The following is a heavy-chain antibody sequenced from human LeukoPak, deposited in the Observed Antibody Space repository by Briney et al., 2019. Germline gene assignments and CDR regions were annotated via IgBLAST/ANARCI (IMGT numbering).Heavy chain of an antibody. D-gene: IGHD2-15*01. V-gene: IGHV4-59*01. CDR3: ARELPGFDP. CDR1: GGSISSYY. CDR2: IYYSGST. J-gene: IGHJ5*02. Sequence: SETLSLTCTVSGGSISSYYWSWIRQPPGKGLEWIGYIYYSGSTNYNPSLKSRVAISVDTSKNQFSLKLSSVTAADTAVYYCARELPGFDPWGQGTLVTVSS.